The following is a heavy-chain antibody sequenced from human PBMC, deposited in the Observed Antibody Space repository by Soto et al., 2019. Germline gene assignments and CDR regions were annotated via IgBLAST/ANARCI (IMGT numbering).Heavy chain of an antibody. J-gene: IGHJ6*02. Sequence: EVQLVESGGGLIQPGGSLRLSCAASGFTVSSNYMSWVRPAPWKGLEWVSVIYSGGSTYYADSVKGRFTISRDNSKNTRYLQMNSLRAEDTAVYYCASIAEARYYYGMDVWGQGTTVTVSS. V-gene: IGHV3-53*01. CDR3: ASIAEARYYYGMDV. CDR1: GFTVSSNY. CDR2: IYSGGST. D-gene: IGHD6-13*01.